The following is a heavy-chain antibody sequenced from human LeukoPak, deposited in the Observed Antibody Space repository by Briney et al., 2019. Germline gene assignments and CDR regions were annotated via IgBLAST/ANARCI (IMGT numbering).Heavy chain of an antibody. CDR3: ARDPITMVRGVIRNWFDP. D-gene: IGHD3-10*01. J-gene: IGHJ5*02. V-gene: IGHV1-2*02. Sequence: ASVKGSCKASGYTFTGYYMHWVRQAPGQGLEWMGWINPNSGGTNYAQKFQGRVTMTRDTSISTAYMELSRLRSDDTAVYYCARDPITMVRGVIRNWFDPWGQGTLVTVSS. CDR1: GYTFTGYY. CDR2: INPNSGGT.